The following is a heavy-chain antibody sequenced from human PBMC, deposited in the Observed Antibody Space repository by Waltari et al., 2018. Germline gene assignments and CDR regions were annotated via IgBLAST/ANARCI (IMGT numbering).Heavy chain of an antibody. J-gene: IGHJ3*02. CDR2: IYTSGST. CDR3: ARLEAAAYDAFDI. Sequence: QVQLQESGPGLVKPSQTLSLTCTVSGGSISSGSYYWSWIRQPAGKGLEWIGRIYTSGSTNYNPSLKSRVTISVDTSKNQFSLKLSSVTAADTAVYYCARLEAAAYDAFDIWGQGTMVTVSS. V-gene: IGHV4-61*02. D-gene: IGHD6-13*01. CDR1: GGSISSGSYY.